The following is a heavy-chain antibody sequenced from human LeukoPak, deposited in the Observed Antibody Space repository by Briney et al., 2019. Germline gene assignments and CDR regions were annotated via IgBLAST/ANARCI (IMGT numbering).Heavy chain of an antibody. Sequence: GGSLRLSCAASGFTFSSYAMHWVRQAPGKGLEWVANINQDASEIYYVDSVKGRFTISRDNAKNSVYLQMNSLRADDTAVYYCTRAMDVWGRGTTVTVSS. V-gene: IGHV3-7*03. J-gene: IGHJ6*02. CDR1: GFTFSSYA. CDR2: INQDASEI. CDR3: TRAMDV.